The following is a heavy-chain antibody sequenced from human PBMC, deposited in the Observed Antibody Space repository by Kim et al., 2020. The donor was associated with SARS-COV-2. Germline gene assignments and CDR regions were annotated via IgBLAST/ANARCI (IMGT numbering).Heavy chain of an antibody. J-gene: IGHJ3*02. CDR3: ATAPRRYYYGSGSYSDAFDI. CDR2: IYPGDSDT. D-gene: IGHD3-10*01. Sequence: GESLKISCKGSGYSFTSYWIGWVRQMPGKGLEWMGIIYPGDSDTRYSPSFQGQVTISADKSISTAYLQWSSLKASDTAMYYCATAPRRYYYGSGSYSDAFDIWGQGTMVTVSS. CDR1: GYSFTSYW. V-gene: IGHV5-51*01.